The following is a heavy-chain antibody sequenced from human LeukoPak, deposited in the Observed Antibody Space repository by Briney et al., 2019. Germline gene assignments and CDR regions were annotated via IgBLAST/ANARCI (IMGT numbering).Heavy chain of an antibody. CDR1: GGTFSSYA. D-gene: IGHD3-16*01. J-gene: IGHJ4*02. Sequence: ASVKVSCKASGGTFSSYAISWVRQAPGQGPEWMGGIIPIFDTANYAQKFQGRVTITADESTSTAYMELSSLRSEDTAVYYCARDGRVYYFDYWGQGTLVTVSS. CDR3: ARDGRVYYFDY. CDR2: IIPIFDTA. V-gene: IGHV1-69*13.